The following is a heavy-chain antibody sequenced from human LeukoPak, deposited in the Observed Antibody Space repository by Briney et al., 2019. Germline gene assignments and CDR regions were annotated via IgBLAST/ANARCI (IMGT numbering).Heavy chain of an antibody. CDR3: ARVRGSGIYGMDV. CDR1: RYIFTGYY. D-gene: IGHD3-10*01. V-gene: IGHV1-2*06. Sequence: ASVKVSCKASRYIFTGYYMYWVRQAPGEGLECMGRINPNSGSTNYAQKFQGRVTMTRGTSISTAYMELNRLRSDDTADYYCARVRGSGIYGMDVWGQGTTVTVSS. CDR2: INPNSGST. J-gene: IGHJ6*02.